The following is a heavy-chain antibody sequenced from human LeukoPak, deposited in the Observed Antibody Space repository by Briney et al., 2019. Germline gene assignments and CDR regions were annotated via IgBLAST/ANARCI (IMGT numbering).Heavy chain of an antibody. Sequence: SETLSLTCAVYGGSFSGYYWSWIRQPPGKGLEWSGEINHSGSTNYNPSRKSRVTISVDTSKNQFSLKLSSVTAADTAVYYCARGSPYRRYCSGGSCGDYFDYWGQGTLVTVSS. CDR1: GGSFSGYY. D-gene: IGHD2-15*01. V-gene: IGHV4-34*01. CDR3: ARGSPYRRYCSGGSCGDYFDY. J-gene: IGHJ4*02. CDR2: INHSGST.